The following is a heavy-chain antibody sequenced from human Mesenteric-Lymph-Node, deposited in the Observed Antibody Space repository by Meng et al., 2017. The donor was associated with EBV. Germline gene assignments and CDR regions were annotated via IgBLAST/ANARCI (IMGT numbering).Heavy chain of an antibody. V-gene: IGHV1-2*06. CDR2: INPTSGGT. CDR3: ARAYYYGSSAYYYDY. D-gene: IGHD3-22*01. CDR1: GYSFGAYF. Sequence: QVQLGQSGAEVGKPGASVKVSCEASGYSFGAYFIHWVRQAPGQGLQWMGRINPTSGGTNFAQRFQGRVTMTRDTSINTVYMDLSSLKYDDTAVYYCARAYYYGSSAYYYDYWGQGTLVTVSS. J-gene: IGHJ4*02.